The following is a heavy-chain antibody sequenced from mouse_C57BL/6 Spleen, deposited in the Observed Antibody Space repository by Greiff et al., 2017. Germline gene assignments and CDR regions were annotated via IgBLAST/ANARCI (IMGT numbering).Heavy chain of an antibody. V-gene: IGHV2-9-1*01. CDR1: GFSLTSYA. J-gene: IGHJ4*01. CDR2: IWTGGGT. Sequence: VQLQESGPGLVAPSQSLSITCTVSGFSLTSYAISWVRQPPGKGLEWLGVIWTGGGTNSNSALKSRLSISKDNSKSQVFLKMNSLQTDDTARYYCAKFYYGSSYYAMDYWGQGTSVTVSS. CDR3: AKFYYGSSYYAMDY. D-gene: IGHD1-1*01.